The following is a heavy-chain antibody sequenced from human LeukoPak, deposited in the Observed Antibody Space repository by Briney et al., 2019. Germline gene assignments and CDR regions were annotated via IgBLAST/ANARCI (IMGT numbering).Heavy chain of an antibody. J-gene: IGHJ3*02. CDR1: GFTFSSYS. D-gene: IGHD1-26*01. V-gene: IGHV3-21*01. CDR3: AIDTGAQYAFDI. CDR2: ISSSSSYI. Sequence: GGSLRLSCAASGFTFSSYSMNWVRQAPGKGLEWVSSISSSSSYIYYADSVKGRFTISRDNAKNSLYLQMNSLRAEDTAVYYCAIDTGAQYAFDIWGQGTMVTVSS.